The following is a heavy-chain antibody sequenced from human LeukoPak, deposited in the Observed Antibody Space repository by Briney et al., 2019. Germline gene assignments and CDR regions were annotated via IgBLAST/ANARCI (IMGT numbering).Heavy chain of an antibody. J-gene: IGHJ5*02. Sequence: SETLSLTCTVSGGSISSGGYYWSWIRQHPGKGLEWIGYIYYSGSTYYNPSLKSRVTISVDTSKNQFSLKLSSVTAADTAVYYCARGYDFWSGYVPYNWFDPWGQGTLVTVSS. V-gene: IGHV4-31*03. D-gene: IGHD3-3*01. CDR3: ARGYDFWSGYVPYNWFDP. CDR1: GGSISSGGYY. CDR2: IYYSGST.